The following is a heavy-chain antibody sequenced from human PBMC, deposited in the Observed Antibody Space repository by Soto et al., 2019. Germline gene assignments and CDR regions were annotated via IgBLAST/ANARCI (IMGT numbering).Heavy chain of an antibody. Sequence: SETLSLTCAVYGGSFSGYYWSWIRQPPGKGLEWIGEINHSGSTNYNPSLKSRVTISVDTSKNQFSLKLSSVTAADTAVYYCARGRGHSWGQGTLVTVSS. J-gene: IGHJ5*02. V-gene: IGHV4-34*01. CDR1: GGSFSGYY. CDR3: ARGRGHS. CDR2: INHSGST.